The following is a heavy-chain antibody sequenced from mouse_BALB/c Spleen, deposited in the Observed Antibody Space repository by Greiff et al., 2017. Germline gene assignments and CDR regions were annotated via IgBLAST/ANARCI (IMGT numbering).Heavy chain of an antibody. CDR1: GFTFSSFG. CDR3: ARSSGYYEDYAMDY. D-gene: IGHD2-3*01. J-gene: IGHJ4*01. V-gene: IGHV5-17*02. Sequence: EVKLVESGGGLVQPGRSRKLSCAASGFTFSSFGMHWVRQAPEKGLEWVAYISSGSSTIYYADTVKGRFTISRDNPKNTLFLQMTSLRSEDTAMYYCARSSGYYEDYAMDYWGQGTSVTVSS. CDR2: ISSGSSTI.